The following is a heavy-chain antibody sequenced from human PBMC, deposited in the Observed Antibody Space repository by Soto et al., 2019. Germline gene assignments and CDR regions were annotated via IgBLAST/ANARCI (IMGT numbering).Heavy chain of an antibody. D-gene: IGHD2-15*01. CDR1: GGTFSSYA. CDR2: IIPIFGSA. Sequence: QVQLVQSGAEVKKPGSSVKVSCKASGGTFSSYAISWVRQAPGQGLEWMGGIIPIFGSANYEPKFQGRVTITAEESTSTAYMERSSLGSEDTAVYYCARGMADCSGGSCGTYWGQGTLFTVSS. J-gene: IGHJ4*02. CDR3: ARGMADCSGGSCGTY. V-gene: IGHV1-69*12.